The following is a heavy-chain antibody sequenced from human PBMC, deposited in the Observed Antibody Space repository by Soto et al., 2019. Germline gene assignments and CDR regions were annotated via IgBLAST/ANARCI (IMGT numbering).Heavy chain of an antibody. CDR3: ARSATVTQFDY. Sequence: SETLSLTCTVSGVSVSSGSFYWAWIRQPPGKGLEWIGFGSYSGTTNYKPSLKSRVTISVDTSRSQISLKVSSLTAADTAVYYCARSATVTQFDYWGRGTLVTVSS. J-gene: IGHJ4*02. V-gene: IGHV4-61*01. CDR1: GVSVSSGSFY. CDR2: GSYSGTT. D-gene: IGHD4-17*01.